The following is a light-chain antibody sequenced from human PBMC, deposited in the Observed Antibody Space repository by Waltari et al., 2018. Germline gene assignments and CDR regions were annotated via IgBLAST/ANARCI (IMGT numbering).Light chain of an antibody. CDR3: LLYMGSGIWV. CDR2: KGN. V-gene: IGLV8-61*01. CDR1: SGSISTTSY. J-gene: IGLJ3*02. Sequence: QTLVTQEPSLSVSPGGTVTLTCALSSGSISTTSYPSWYQQTPGQAPRTLVYKGNTRSSGVPDRFSGSILGNKAALTITGAQADDESHYYCLLYMGSGIWVFGGGTKLTVL.